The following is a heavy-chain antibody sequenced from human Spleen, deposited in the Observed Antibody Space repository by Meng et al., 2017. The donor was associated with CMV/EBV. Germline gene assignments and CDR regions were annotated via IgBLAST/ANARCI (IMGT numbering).Heavy chain of an antibody. J-gene: IGHJ5*02. D-gene: IGHD1-7*01. CDR3: ARAIGRNYGYNWFDP. V-gene: IGHV1-46*01. Sequence: ASVKVSCKASGYTFTNYYMHWVRQAPGQGLEWMGIINPRGGSTSYAQRFQGRVTLTRDTSTSTVYMELSSLRSEDTAVYYCARAIGRNYGYNWFDPWGQGTLVTVSS. CDR2: INPRGGST. CDR1: GYTFTNYY.